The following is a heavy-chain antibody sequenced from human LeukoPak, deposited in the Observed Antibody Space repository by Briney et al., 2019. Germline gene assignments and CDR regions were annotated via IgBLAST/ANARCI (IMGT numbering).Heavy chain of an antibody. V-gene: IGHV3-30*04. CDR2: ISYDGSDK. J-gene: IGHJ4*02. Sequence: GGSLRLSCAASGFTFSNYAIHWVRQAPGKGLEWVAVISYDGSDKYYADFVKGRFTISRDNSKNTLYLQMNSLRAEDTALYYCARTPSGVVNPPDYWGQGTLVTVSS. CDR3: ARTPSGVVNPPDY. D-gene: IGHD3-3*01. CDR1: GFTFSNYA.